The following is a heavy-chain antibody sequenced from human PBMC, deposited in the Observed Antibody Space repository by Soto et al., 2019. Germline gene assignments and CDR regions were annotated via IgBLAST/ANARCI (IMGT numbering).Heavy chain of an antibody. Sequence: QVQLQESGPGLVKPSETLSLTCDVSGGSITSAGYYWSWIRQHPAKGLEWIGYVYNTGSTYYNPSLKSRLSISGDTSKNQFSLKLSSVTAADTAVYYCARAPYYEILTGSPIRGGRFFDYWGQGALVTVSS. CDR1: GGSITSAGYY. CDR3: ARAPYYEILTGSPIRGGRFFDY. CDR2: VYNTGST. V-gene: IGHV4-31*11. J-gene: IGHJ4*02. D-gene: IGHD3-9*01.